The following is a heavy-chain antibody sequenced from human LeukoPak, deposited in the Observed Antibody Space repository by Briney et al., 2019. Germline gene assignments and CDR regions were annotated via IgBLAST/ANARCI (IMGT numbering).Heavy chain of an antibody. D-gene: IGHD1-1*01. CDR2: IKQDESEK. V-gene: IGHV3-7*01. Sequence: GGSLRLSYAASGFTFSSYWVSWVRQAPGKGLEWVANIKQDESEKYYVDSLKGRFTISRDNAKNSLYLQMNSLRAEDTAVYYCARDKIEGPTKLDYWGQGILVTVSS. CDR1: GFTFSSYW. J-gene: IGHJ4*02. CDR3: ARDKIEGPTKLDY.